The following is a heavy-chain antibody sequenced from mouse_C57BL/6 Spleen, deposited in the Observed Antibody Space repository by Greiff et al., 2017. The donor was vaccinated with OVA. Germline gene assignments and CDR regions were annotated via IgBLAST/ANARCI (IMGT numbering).Heavy chain of an antibody. CDR1: GYTFTSYW. Sequence: VQLQQSGAELVKPGASVKLSCKASGYTFTSYWMHWVKQRPGQGLEWIGMIHPNSGSTNYNEKFKSKATLTVDKSSSTAYMQLSSLTSEDSAVYYCARAEAGTRYYFYYWGQGTTLTVSS. CDR3: ARAEAGTRYYFYY. CDR2: IHPNSGST. J-gene: IGHJ2*01. D-gene: IGHD4-1*01. V-gene: IGHV1-64*01.